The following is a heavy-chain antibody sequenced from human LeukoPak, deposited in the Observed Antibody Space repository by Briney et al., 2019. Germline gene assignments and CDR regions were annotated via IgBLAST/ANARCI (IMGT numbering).Heavy chain of an antibody. Sequence: PGGSLRLSCAASGFTFSSYAMHWVCQAPGKGLEWVAVISYDGSLKYYTDSVQGPFTISRDNSKNTLYLQMNSLRAEDTAVYYCARDHIVVVPAGILDAFDIWGQGTMVTVSS. D-gene: IGHD2-2*01. CDR1: GFTFSSYA. CDR2: ISYDGSLK. CDR3: ARDHIVVVPAGILDAFDI. V-gene: IGHV3-30*03. J-gene: IGHJ3*02.